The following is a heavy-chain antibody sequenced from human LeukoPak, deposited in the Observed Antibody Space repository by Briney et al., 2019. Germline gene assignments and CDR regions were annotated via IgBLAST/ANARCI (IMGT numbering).Heavy chain of an antibody. Sequence: PSETLSLTCTVSGGSISSSSYYWGRIRQPPGKGLEWIGSIYYGGSTYYNPSLKSRVTISVDTSKNQFSLKLSSVTAADTAVYYCARTGYCSSTSCYPTNAFDIWGQGTMVTVSS. CDR3: ARTGYCSSTSCYPTNAFDI. CDR1: GGSISSSSYY. CDR2: IYYGGST. V-gene: IGHV4-39*01. J-gene: IGHJ3*02. D-gene: IGHD2-2*01.